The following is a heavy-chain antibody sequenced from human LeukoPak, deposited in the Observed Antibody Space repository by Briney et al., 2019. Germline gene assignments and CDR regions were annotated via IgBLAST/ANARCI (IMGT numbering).Heavy chain of an antibody. CDR3: ARRRNLRYFDWLPFDY. D-gene: IGHD3-9*01. Sequence: SETLSLTCTVSGGSISSGGYYWSWIRQHPGKGLEWIGYIYYSGSTYYNPSLKSRVTISVDTSKNQFSLKLSSVTAADTAVYYCARRRNLRYFDWLPFDYWGQGTLVTVSS. CDR1: GGSISSGGYY. J-gene: IGHJ4*02. CDR2: IYYSGST. V-gene: IGHV4-31*03.